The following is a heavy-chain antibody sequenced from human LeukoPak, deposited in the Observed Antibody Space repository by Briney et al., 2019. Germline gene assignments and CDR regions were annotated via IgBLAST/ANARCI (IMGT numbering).Heavy chain of an antibody. CDR3: VKVGTTVTTFWYFDV. V-gene: IGHV3-30*18. D-gene: IGHD4-17*01. CDR2: ISYDGSKK. Sequence: PGGSLRLSCAASGFTFSSYGMHWVRQAPGKGLEWVAVISYDGSKKYFEDSVKGRFTISRDNSKNTLYLEMNSLRAEDTALYYCVKVGTTVTTFWYFDVWGRGTLVTVSS. J-gene: IGHJ2*01. CDR1: GFTFSSYG.